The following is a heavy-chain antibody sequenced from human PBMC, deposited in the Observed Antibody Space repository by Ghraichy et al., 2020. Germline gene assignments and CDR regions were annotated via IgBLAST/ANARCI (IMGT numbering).Heavy chain of an antibody. J-gene: IGHJ4*02. D-gene: IGHD3-16*01. CDR1: GFTFSRHW. CDR3: ARGGENDFQDS. V-gene: IGHV3-74*01. CDR2: INTDGSIT. Sequence: GGSLRLSCATSGFTFSRHWMHWVRQAPGKGLVWVSRINTDGSITTYADSVKGRFTISRDTAQNTLYLQMNSLRVEDTAVYYCARGGENDFQDSWGQGALVTVSS.